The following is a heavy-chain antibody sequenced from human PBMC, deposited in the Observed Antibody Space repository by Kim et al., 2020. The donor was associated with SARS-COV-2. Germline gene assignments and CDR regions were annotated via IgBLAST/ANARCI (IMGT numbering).Heavy chain of an antibody. J-gene: IGHJ4*02. CDR1: GFTFSSYA. CDR2: ISSSGVST. V-gene: IGHV3-23*01. Sequence: GGSLRLSCAASGFTFSSYAMGWVRQAPGKGLEWVSTISSSGVSTYYADSVKGRFSISRDTSMNTLYLQMNSLRADDTAVFYCAKGGYSGYFDYWGQGTLV. D-gene: IGHD5-12*01. CDR3: AKGGYSGYFDY.